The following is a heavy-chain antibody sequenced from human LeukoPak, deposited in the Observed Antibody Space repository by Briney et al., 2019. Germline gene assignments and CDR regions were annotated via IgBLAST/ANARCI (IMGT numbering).Heavy chain of an antibody. CDR2: INQGGSEK. CDR1: GFTFSSSW. V-gene: IGHV3-7*01. Sequence: GGSLRLSCAASGFTFSSSWMGWARQAPGKGLEWVANINQGGSEKKYVDSVMGRFTISRDNAKNSLYLQMNSLRAEDTAVYYCARIDSGDGGYFDYWGQGTLVTVSS. D-gene: IGHD3-22*01. CDR3: ARIDSGDGGYFDY. J-gene: IGHJ4*02.